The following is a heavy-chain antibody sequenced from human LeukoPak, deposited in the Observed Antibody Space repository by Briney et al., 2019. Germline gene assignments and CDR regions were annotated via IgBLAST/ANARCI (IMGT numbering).Heavy chain of an antibody. V-gene: IGHV4-4*02. CDR1: GFTFSSYAM. CDR2: IFHSGST. J-gene: IGHJ4*02. D-gene: IGHD3-16*01. CDR3: ASRSTDYGYEY. Sequence: GSLRLSCAASGFTFSSYAMSWVRQAPGKGLEWIGEIFHSGSTNYNPSLRSRVTISVDTSKNQFSLKLSLVTAADTAVYYCASRSTDYGYEYWGQGILVTVSS.